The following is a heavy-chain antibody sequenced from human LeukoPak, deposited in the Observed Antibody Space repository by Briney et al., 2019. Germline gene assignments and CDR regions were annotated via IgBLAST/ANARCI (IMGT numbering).Heavy chain of an antibody. Sequence: GGSLRLSCAASGFTFSSYSMNWVRQAPGKGLEWVSYISSSGSTIYYADSVKGRFTISRDNAKNSLYLQMNSLRAEDTAVYYCAREDYYDSSGHPPFFDYWGQGTLVTVSS. CDR3: AREDYYDSSGHPPFFDY. J-gene: IGHJ4*02. D-gene: IGHD3-22*01. V-gene: IGHV3-48*04. CDR2: ISSSGSTI. CDR1: GFTFSSYS.